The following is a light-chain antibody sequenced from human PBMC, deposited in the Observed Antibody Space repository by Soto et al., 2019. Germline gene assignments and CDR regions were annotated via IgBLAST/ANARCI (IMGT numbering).Light chain of an antibody. CDR1: SSDVGGYDY. Sequence: QPASVSGSPGQSITISCTGTSSDVGGYDYVSWYQQHPDKAPKLVIYEVTNRPSGVSYRFSGSKSGNTASLTISGLQAEDEADYYCSPHTSGSPRFFGPGTKPTVL. CDR2: EVT. CDR3: SPHTSGSPRF. V-gene: IGLV2-14*01. J-gene: IGLJ1*01.